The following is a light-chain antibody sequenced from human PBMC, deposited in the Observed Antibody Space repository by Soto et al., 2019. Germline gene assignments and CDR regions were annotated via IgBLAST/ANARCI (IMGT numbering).Light chain of an antibody. Sequence: QSVLTQPASLSGSPGQSITISCSGTSRDIGAYNYVSWYQQYPGKVPKVMIYEVTNRPSGASNRFSGSKSGNTASLTISGLQAEDEADYYCSSYTSSNTLIFGGGTKVTVL. J-gene: IGLJ2*01. V-gene: IGLV2-14*01. CDR3: SSYTSSNTLI. CDR2: EVT. CDR1: SRDIGAYNY.